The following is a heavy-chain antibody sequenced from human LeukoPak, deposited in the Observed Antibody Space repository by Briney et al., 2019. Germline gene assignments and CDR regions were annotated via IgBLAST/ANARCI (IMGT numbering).Heavy chain of an antibody. CDR2: IRSKANSYAT. D-gene: IGHD4-11*01. CDR3: TSADYSNNDY. CDR1: GFTFSGSA. V-gene: IGHV3-73*01. J-gene: IGHJ4*02. Sequence: GGSLRLSCAASGFTFSGSAMHWVRQASGKGLEWVGRIRSKANSYATAYAASVKGRFTISRDDSKNTAYLQMNSLKTGDTAVYYCTSADYSNNDYWGQGTLVTVSS.